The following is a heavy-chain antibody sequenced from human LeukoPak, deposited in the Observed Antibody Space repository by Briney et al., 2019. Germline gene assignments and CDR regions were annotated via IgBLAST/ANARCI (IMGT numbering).Heavy chain of an antibody. Sequence: GGSLRLSCAASGFTFSSSAMSWVRQAPGKGLEWVSSISGSGSGGSTYYADSVKGRFTISRDNAKNSLYLQMNSLRAEDTAVYYCAREGRGTAYGSGSRHYYYYYMDVWGKGTTVTVSS. CDR3: AREGRGTAYGSGSRHYYYYYMDV. CDR2: ISGSGSGGST. V-gene: IGHV3-23*01. J-gene: IGHJ6*03. D-gene: IGHD3-10*01. CDR1: GFTFSSSA.